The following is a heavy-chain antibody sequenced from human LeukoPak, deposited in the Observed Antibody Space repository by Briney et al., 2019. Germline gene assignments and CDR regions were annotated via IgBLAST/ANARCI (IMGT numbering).Heavy chain of an antibody. CDR1: DGSISNYY. CDR3: ARSRSGYSYDHAAFDI. CDR2: IYYRGST. Sequence: SETLSLTCTVSDGSISNYYWSWIRQPPGTGLEGIAYIYYRGSTTYNPSLKSRVTISVDTSRNQFSLKLSSVTAADTAVYYCARSRSGYSYDHAAFDIWGQGTMVTVSS. V-gene: IGHV4-59*01. D-gene: IGHD5-18*01. J-gene: IGHJ3*02.